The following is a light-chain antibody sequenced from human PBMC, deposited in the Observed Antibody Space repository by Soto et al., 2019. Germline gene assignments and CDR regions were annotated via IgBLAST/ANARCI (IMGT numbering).Light chain of an antibody. CDR1: LSAVGGYNY. CDR3: CSYTSSSTAWV. V-gene: IGLV2-14*03. CDR2: DVS. J-gene: IGLJ1*01. Sequence: QFTLPQPAPLSGSRGQPPTISCTGTLSAVGGYNYVSWYQQHPGKAPKLMIYDVSDRPSGVSNRFSASKSGNTASLSISGLQAEDEADYYCCSYTSSSTAWVFGTGT.